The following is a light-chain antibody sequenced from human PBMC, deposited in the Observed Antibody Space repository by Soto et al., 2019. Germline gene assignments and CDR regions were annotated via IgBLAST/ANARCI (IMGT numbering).Light chain of an antibody. J-gene: IGLJ1*01. CDR3: QAYDSGLSGYG. Sequence: QSVLTQPPSVSGAPGQRVNISCTGSSANIGAAYNVDWYQQLPGTAPKLLIYGNNNRPSGVPARFSGSKSGTSASLAIVGLQAEDEGEYYCQAYDSGLSGYGLGTGTKGTFL. V-gene: IGLV1-40*01. CDR2: GNN. CDR1: SANIGAAYN.